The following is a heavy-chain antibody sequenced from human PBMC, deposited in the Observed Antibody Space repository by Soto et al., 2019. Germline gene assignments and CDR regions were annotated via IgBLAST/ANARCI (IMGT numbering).Heavy chain of an antibody. CDR1: GFTLSGYA. D-gene: IGHD6-6*01. J-gene: IGHJ6*03. Sequence: EVQLAESGGGLAQPGGSLRLSCAASGFTLSGYAMDWVRQVPGTGLGFVSGISSNGVGTYYAKSVQGRFTISRDNSKNTVYLQMGSLRPEDKAVYYCARRARPDFYYMAVWGKGTTVSVSS. CDR3: ARRARPDFYYMAV. CDR2: ISSNGVGT. V-gene: IGHV3-64*01.